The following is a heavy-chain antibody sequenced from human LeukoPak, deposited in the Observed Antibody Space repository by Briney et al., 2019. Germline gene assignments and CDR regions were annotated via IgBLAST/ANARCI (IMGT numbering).Heavy chain of an antibody. CDR3: AREGLYSSSWYGNYYYYGIDV. Sequence: ASVKVSCKASGYTFTSYGISWVRQAPGQGLEWMGWISAYNGNTNYAQKLQGRVTMTTDTSTSTAYMELRSLRSDDTAVYYCAREGLYSSSWYGNYYYYGIDVWGQGTTVTVSS. V-gene: IGHV1-18*01. D-gene: IGHD6-13*01. J-gene: IGHJ6*02. CDR1: GYTFTSYG. CDR2: ISAYNGNT.